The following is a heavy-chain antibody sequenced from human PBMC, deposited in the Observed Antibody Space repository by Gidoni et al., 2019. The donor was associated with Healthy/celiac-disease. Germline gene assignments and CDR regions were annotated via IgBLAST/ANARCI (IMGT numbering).Heavy chain of an antibody. CDR1: GYSFTSYW. CDR3: ARHGLDRPRSVQLPH. D-gene: IGHD1-1*01. Sequence: EVQLVQSGAEVKKPGESLRISCTGSGYSFTSYWISWVRQMPGKGLEWMGRIDPSDSYTNYSPSFQGHVTISADKSISTAYLQWSSLKASDTAMYYCARHGLDRPRSVQLPHWGQGTLVTVSS. CDR2: IDPSDSYT. J-gene: IGHJ4*02. V-gene: IGHV5-10-1*03.